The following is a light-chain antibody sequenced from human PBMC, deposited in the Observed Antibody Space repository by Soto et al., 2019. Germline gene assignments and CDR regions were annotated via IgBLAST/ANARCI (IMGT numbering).Light chain of an antibody. CDR2: EVN. J-gene: IGLJ1*01. CDR3: CSYVGSSTSYV. Sequence: QSVLTQPASVSGSPGQSITIPCTGTSGDVGNYNLVSWYQQHPGKAPKLMIYEVNKWPSGVSNRFSGSKSGNTASLTISGLQAEDEADYYCCSYVGSSTSYVFGTGTKVTVL. CDR1: SGDVGNYNL. V-gene: IGLV2-23*02.